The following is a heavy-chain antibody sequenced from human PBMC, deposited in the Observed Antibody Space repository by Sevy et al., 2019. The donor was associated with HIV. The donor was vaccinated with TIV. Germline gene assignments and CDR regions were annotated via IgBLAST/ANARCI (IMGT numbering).Heavy chain of an antibody. CDR3: ARDRDRGWFDP. D-gene: IGHD3-16*01. CDR2: IIAVSGTT. V-gene: IGHV1-69*13. Sequence: ASVKVSCKTSGGTFSGYAISWVRQAPGQGLELMGGIIAVSGTTNYVEKFQGRLTITADVSTRTVYMELRSLKTEDTAIYYCARDRDRGWFDPWGQGTLVTVSS. J-gene: IGHJ5*02. CDR1: GGTFSGYA.